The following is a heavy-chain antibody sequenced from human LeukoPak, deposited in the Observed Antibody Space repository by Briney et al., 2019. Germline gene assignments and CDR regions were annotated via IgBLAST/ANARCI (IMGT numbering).Heavy chain of an antibody. J-gene: IGHJ4*02. CDR1: GGSISSSSYY. CDR2: IYYSGST. D-gene: IGHD3-22*01. V-gene: IGHV4-39*07. CDR3: ARVPTDSSGYQYFDY. Sequence: TSETLSLTCTVSGGSISSSSYYWGWIRQPPGKGLEWIGSIYYSGSTYYNPSLKSRVTISVDTSKNQFSLKLSSVTAADTAVYYCARVPTDSSGYQYFDYWGQGTLVTVSS.